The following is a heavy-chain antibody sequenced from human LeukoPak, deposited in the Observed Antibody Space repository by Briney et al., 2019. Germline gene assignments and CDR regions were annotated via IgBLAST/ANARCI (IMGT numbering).Heavy chain of an antibody. CDR2: IRYDGSNK. CDR1: GFTFSSYG. CDR3: AKSGLNRFDY. D-gene: IGHD2-15*01. J-gene: IGHJ4*02. Sequence: GGSLRLSCAASGFTFSSYGMYWVRQAPGKGLEWVAFIRYDGSNKYYADSVKGRFTVSRDNSKNTLYLQMKSLRVEDTAVYYCAKSGLNRFDYWGQGTLVTVSS. V-gene: IGHV3-30*02.